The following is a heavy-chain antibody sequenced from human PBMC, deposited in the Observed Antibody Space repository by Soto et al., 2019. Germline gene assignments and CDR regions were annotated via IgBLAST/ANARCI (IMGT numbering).Heavy chain of an antibody. CDR1: GGTFSSYA. CDR2: IIPIFGTA. D-gene: IGHD5-18*01. Sequence: QVQLVQSGAEVKKPGSSVKVSCKASGGTFSSYAISWVRQAPGQGLEWMGGIIPIFGTANYAQKFQGRVTITADESTSTAYMELSSLRSEDTAVYSCARGPHRDTAMVTRGMDVWGQGTTVTVSS. CDR3: ARGPHRDTAMVTRGMDV. V-gene: IGHV1-69*12. J-gene: IGHJ6*02.